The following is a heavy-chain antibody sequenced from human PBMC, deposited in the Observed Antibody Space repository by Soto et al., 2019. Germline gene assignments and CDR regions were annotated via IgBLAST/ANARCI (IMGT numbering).Heavy chain of an antibody. CDR3: ATDYWVRTTGTVAAFDI. D-gene: IGHD1-1*01. Sequence: ASVKVSCKVSGYTLTELSMHWVRQAPGKGLEWMGGFDPEDGETIYAQKFQGRVTMTEDTSTDTAYMELSSLRSEDTAVYYCATDYWVRTTGTVAAFDIWGQGTMVTVSS. J-gene: IGHJ3*02. CDR2: FDPEDGET. V-gene: IGHV1-24*01. CDR1: GYTLTELS.